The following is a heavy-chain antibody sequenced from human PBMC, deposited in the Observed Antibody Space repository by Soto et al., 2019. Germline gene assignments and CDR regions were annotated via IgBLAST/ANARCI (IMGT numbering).Heavy chain of an antibody. V-gene: IGHV4-39*01. J-gene: IGHJ4*02. CDR2: IYYSGST. Sequence: PSETLSLTCSVSGGAISSPTYYFFGMRQPPGKGLEWIGSIYYSGSTYYSPSLKSRVTISVDTSKNQFSLKVSSVTAADTAVYYCARLPGITTSRRDYWGQGTLVTVSS. D-gene: IGHD1-1*01. CDR3: ARLPGITTSRRDY. CDR1: GGAISSPTYY.